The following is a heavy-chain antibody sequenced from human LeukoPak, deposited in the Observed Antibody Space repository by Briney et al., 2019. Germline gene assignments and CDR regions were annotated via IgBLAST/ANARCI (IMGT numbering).Heavy chain of an antibody. Sequence: GGSLRLSCAASGFTFSSYWMTWVRQAPGEGLEWVANIKQDGGESYYVDSVKGRSTISRENAKNSLYLQMNNLRAEDTAVYYCARDYYENIAHSHMLPFWGQGTLVTVSS. CDR3: ARDYYENIAHSHMLPF. V-gene: IGHV3-7*03. D-gene: IGHD1-26*01. J-gene: IGHJ4*02. CDR2: IKQDGGES. CDR1: GFTFSSYW.